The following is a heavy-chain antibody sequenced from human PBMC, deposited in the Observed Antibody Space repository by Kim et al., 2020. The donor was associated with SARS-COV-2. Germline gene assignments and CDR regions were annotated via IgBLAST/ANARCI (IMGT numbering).Heavy chain of an antibody. V-gene: IGHV3-21*01. J-gene: IGHJ4*02. CDR3: ARGTYYYDSSAPFDY. Sequence: ADSVKGRFTISRDNAKNSLYLQMNRLRAEDTAVYYCARGTYYYDSSAPFDYWGQGTLVTVSS. D-gene: IGHD3-22*01.